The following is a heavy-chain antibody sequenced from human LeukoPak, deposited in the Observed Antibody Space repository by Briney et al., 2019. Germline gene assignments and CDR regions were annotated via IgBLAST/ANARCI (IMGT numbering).Heavy chain of an antibody. CDR1: GFTFSSYA. Sequence: GGSLRLSCAASGFTFSSYAMSWFRQAPGKGLECVSAISGSGGSTYYADSVKGRFTISRDNSKNTLYLQMNSLRAEDTAVYYCAKDWFLYGSGSPLDYWGQGTLVTVSS. V-gene: IGHV3-23*01. CDR2: ISGSGGST. D-gene: IGHD3-10*01. CDR3: AKDWFLYGSGSPLDY. J-gene: IGHJ4*02.